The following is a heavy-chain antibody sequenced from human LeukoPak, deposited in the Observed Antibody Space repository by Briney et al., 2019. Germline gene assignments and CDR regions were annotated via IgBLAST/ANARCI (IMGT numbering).Heavy chain of an antibody. D-gene: IGHD3-3*01. CDR3: AKGPALPYYDFWSGKTSDYYYYGMDV. CDR2: ISGSGGST. Sequence: PEGSLRLSCAASGFTFSSYAMSWVRQAPGKGLEWVSAISGSGGSTYYADSVKGRFTISRDNSKNTLYLQMNSLRAEDTAVYYCAKGPALPYYDFWSGKTSDYYYYGMDVWGQGTTVTVSS. CDR1: GFTFSSYA. J-gene: IGHJ6*02. V-gene: IGHV3-23*01.